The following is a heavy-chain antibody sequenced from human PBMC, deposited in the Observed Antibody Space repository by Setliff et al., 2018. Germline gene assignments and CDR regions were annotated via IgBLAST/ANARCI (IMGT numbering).Heavy chain of an antibody. V-gene: IGHV4-39*07. Sequence: PSETLSLTCTVSGGSISSSSHYWGWIRQPPGKGMEWIGSVYYSGYTYYNPSLQSRVTISVDMSKNQFSLKLTSVTAADTAVYYCARRWNFGPYGSGIHDGFDMWGQGTMVTVSS. CDR1: GGSISSSSHY. D-gene: IGHD3-10*01. CDR2: VYYSGYT. CDR3: ARRWNFGPYGSGIHDGFDM. J-gene: IGHJ3*02.